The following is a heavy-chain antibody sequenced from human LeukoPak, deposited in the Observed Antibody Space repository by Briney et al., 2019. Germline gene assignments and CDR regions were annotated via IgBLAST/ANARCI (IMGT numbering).Heavy chain of an antibody. V-gene: IGHV3-11*04. Sequence: WGSLRLSCAASGFTFEDYGMSWVRQAPGKGLEWVSYISSSGSTIYYADSVKGRFTISRDNAKNSLYLQMNSLRAEDTAVYYCARFRYDAFDIWGQGTMVTVSS. CDR1: GFTFEDYG. CDR3: ARFRYDAFDI. J-gene: IGHJ3*02. CDR2: ISSSGSTI. D-gene: IGHD3-9*01.